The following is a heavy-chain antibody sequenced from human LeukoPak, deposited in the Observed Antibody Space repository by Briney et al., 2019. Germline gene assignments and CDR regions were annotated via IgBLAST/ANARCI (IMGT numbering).Heavy chain of an antibody. Sequence: AAVNVSRKCSGYTFTSYDINWVRQATGQGLEWVGGMNPNIGNTGYAQKFQGRVTMTRNTSINTAYMELSSLRSEDTAVYYCARRKFGYGDAFDIGGQG. CDR3: ARRKFGYGDAFDI. D-gene: IGHD5-12*01. CDR1: GYTFTSYD. CDR2: MNPNIGNT. V-gene: IGHV1-8*01. J-gene: IGHJ3*02.